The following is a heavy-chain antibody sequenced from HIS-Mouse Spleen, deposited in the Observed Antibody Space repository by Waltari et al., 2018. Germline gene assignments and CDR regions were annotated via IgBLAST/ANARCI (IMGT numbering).Heavy chain of an antibody. CDR3: AYGGGSWLDY. CDR2: INPNSGGT. V-gene: IGHV1-2*02. D-gene: IGHD1-26*01. J-gene: IGHJ4*02. Sequence: QVQLVQSGAEVQKPGASVKVSCQAFGSPFTGHYMPWVRQAPGQGLEWMGGINPNSGGTNYAQKFQGRVTMTRDTSISTAYMGLSRLRSDDTAVYYWAYGGGSWLDYWGQGTLVTVSS. CDR1: GSPFTGHY.